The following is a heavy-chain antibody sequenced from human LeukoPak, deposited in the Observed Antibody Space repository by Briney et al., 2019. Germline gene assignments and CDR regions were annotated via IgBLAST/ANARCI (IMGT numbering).Heavy chain of an antibody. J-gene: IGHJ4*02. V-gene: IGHV3-33*01. Sequence: TGRSLRLSCAAAGFTFSSYGMHWVRQAPGKGLEWVAVIWYDGSNKYYADSVKGRFTISRDNSKNTLYLQMYSLRAEDTAVYYCARDESIAAYVYWGQGTLVTVSS. CDR1: GFTFSSYG. CDR3: ARDESIAAYVY. D-gene: IGHD6-6*01. CDR2: IWYDGSNK.